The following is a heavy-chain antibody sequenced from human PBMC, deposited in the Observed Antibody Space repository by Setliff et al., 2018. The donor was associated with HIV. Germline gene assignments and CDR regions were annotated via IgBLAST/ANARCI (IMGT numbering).Heavy chain of an antibody. V-gene: IGHV4-4*02. J-gene: IGHJ6*03. Sequence: PSETLSLTCAVSGGSFGSRNWWSWVRQPPGKGLEWIGEIYHDGSANYNTSLRSRVTTSVEKSKNQFSLKLSSVTAADTAVYYCARAVMGDYYYYMDVWGKGTTVTVS. CDR2: IYHDGSA. D-gene: IGHD3-16*01. CDR1: GGSFGSRNW. CDR3: ARAVMGDYYYYMDV.